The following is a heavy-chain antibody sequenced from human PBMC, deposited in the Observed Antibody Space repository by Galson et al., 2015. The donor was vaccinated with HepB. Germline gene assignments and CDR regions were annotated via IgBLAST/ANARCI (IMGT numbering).Heavy chain of an antibody. CDR3: ARDVGIAAAGRYYYYYGMDV. Sequence: SETLSLTCTVSGGSISSYYWSWIRQPPGKGLEWIGYIYYSGSTNYNPSLKSRVTISVDTSKNQFSLKLSSVTAADTAVYYCARDVGIAAAGRYYYYYGMDVWGQGTTVTVSS. CDR1: GGSISSYY. CDR2: IYYSGST. V-gene: IGHV4-59*01. J-gene: IGHJ6*02. D-gene: IGHD6-13*01.